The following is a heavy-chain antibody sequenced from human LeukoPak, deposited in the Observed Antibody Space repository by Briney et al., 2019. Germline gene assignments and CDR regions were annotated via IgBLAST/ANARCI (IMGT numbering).Heavy chain of an antibody. CDR1: GFSFKNYA. V-gene: IGHV3-23*01. D-gene: IGHD6-13*01. J-gene: IGHJ3*02. CDR2: ISGSGGRT. CDR3: VKDRSSSWTDAFHI. Sequence: GGSLRLSCAVSGFSFKNYAMRWVRQAPGKGLEWVSVISGSGGRTYYADSVKGRFTISRDNSKNTLYLQMNSLRAEDTAVYYCVKDRSSSWTDAFHIWGQGTMVTVSS.